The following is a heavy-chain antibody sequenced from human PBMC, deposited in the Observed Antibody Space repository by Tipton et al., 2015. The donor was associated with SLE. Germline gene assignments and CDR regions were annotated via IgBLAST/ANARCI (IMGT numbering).Heavy chain of an antibody. Sequence: SCAASGFTFSSYAMHWVRQAPGQGLEWMGRINPNSGGTNYAQKFQGRVTMTRDTSISTAYMELSRLRSEDTAVYYCARDPYSSSWYRDDAFDIWGQGTMITVSS. D-gene: IGHD6-13*01. CDR2: INPNSGGT. CDR1: GFTFSSYA. J-gene: IGHJ3*02. V-gene: IGHV1-2*06. CDR3: ARDPYSSSWYRDDAFDI.